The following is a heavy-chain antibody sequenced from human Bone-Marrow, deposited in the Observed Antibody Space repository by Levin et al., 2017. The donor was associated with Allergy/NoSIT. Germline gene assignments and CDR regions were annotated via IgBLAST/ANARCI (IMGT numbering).Heavy chain of an antibody. CDR1: GFTFSSYA. CDR2: ISYDGSNK. CDR3: ARDGNPVAGTLESGADFDY. D-gene: IGHD6-19*01. V-gene: IGHV3-30-3*01. J-gene: IGHJ4*02. Sequence: GGSLRLSCAASGFTFSSYAMHWVRQAPGKGLEWVAVISYDGSNKYYADSVKGRFTISRDNSKNTLYLQMNSLRAEDTAVYYCARDGNPVAGTLESGADFDYWGQGTLVTVSS.